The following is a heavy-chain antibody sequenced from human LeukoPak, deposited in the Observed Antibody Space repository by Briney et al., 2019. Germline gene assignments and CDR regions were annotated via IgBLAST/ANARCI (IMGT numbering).Heavy chain of an antibody. CDR1: GFTFSSYS. CDR2: IYSGGNT. V-gene: IGHV3-66*01. Sequence: GGSLRLSCAAAGFTFSSYSMNWVRQAPGTGLEWVSVIYSGGNTDYADSVKGRFTISRDNSKNTLYLQMNSLRAEDTAIYYCARDLNNGSYHWFDPWRQGTLVTVSS. D-gene: IGHD1-26*01. J-gene: IGHJ5*02. CDR3: ARDLNNGSYHWFDP.